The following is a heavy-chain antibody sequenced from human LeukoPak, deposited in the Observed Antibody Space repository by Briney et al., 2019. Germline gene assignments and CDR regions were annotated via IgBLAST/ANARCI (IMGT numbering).Heavy chain of an antibody. Sequence: SETLSLTCTVSGGSISRGGSYWSWIRQHPGKGLEWVGYIYYNGSTYYNPSLRSRVAISVDTSKNQFSLKVSSVTAADTAVYYCARGEYSGSDWGQGTLVTVSS. V-gene: IGHV4-31*03. CDR1: GGSISRGGSY. J-gene: IGHJ4*02. CDR3: ARGEYSGSD. D-gene: IGHD1-1*01. CDR2: IYYNGST.